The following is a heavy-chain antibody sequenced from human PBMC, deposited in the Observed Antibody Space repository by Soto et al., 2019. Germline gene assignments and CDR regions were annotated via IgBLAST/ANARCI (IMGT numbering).Heavy chain of an antibody. D-gene: IGHD6-13*01. Sequence: WRCIRQPPGKGLEWIGYIYYSGSTNYNPSLKSRVTISVDTSKNQFSLKLSSVTAADTAMYYCARLQAAAGDNDLTFDYWGQGTLVTVSS. CDR2: IYYSGST. J-gene: IGHJ4*02. CDR3: ARLQAAAGDNDLTFDY. V-gene: IGHV4-59*08.